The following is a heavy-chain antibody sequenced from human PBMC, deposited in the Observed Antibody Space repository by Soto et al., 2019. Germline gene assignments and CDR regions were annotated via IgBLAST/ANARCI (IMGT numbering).Heavy chain of an antibody. Sequence: GASVKVSCKASGYIFTSYYIHWARQAPGQGLEWMGWISAYNGNTNYAQKLQGRVTMTTDTSTSTAYMELRSLRSDDTAVYYCARDIAVAGWFDPWGQGTLVTVSS. CDR3: ARDIAVAGWFDP. CDR2: ISAYNGNT. CDR1: GYIFTSYY. V-gene: IGHV1-18*04. J-gene: IGHJ5*02. D-gene: IGHD6-19*01.